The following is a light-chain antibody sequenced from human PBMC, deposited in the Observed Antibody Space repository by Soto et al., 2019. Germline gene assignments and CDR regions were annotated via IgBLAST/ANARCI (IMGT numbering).Light chain of an antibody. CDR3: QSYVSHNHVI. J-gene: IGLJ2*01. Sequence: LTQPHSLSESPGKTVTITCTRSGGSIATNFVHWYQKRPGSAPTMVIFEDDQRLSGVPDRFSGSFDSSSTSASLTISGLETEDEADYYCQSYVSHNHVIFGGGTQLTVL. V-gene: IGLV6-57*03. CDR2: EDD. CDR1: GGSIATNF.